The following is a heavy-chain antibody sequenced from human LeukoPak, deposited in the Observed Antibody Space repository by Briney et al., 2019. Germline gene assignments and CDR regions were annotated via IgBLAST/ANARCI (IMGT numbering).Heavy chain of an antibody. CDR2: ISSSSSYI. CDR3: ASLYDSSGYYGGDFDY. V-gene: IGHV3-21*01. J-gene: IGHJ4*02. D-gene: IGHD3-22*01. Sequence: PGGSLRLSCAASGFTFSSYSMNWVRQAPGKGLEWVSSISSSSSYIYYADSVKGRSTISRDNAKNSLYLQMNSLRAEDTAVYYCASLYDSSGYYGGDFDYWGQGTLVTVSS. CDR1: GFTFSSYS.